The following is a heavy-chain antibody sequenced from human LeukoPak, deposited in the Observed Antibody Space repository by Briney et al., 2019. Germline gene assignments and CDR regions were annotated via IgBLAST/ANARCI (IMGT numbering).Heavy chain of an antibody. J-gene: IGHJ2*01. CDR3: ARVYYSNSYDYWYFDL. CDR1: GGSISSSSYY. CDR2: IFYSGGA. D-gene: IGHD6-13*01. Sequence: SSETLSLTCTVSGGSISSSSYYWSWIRQPPGKGLEWIGYIFYSGGANYNPSLKSRVTISVDTSKNQFSLKLTSVTAADTAVYYCARVYYSNSYDYWYFDLWGRGTLVTVSS. V-gene: IGHV4-61*01.